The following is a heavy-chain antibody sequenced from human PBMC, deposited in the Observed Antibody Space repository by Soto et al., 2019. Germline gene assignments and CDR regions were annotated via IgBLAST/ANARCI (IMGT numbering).Heavy chain of an antibody. Sequence: PSETLSLTCAVSGGSISGSSWWSWIRQSPGKGLEWIGEIYHSGSTNYNPYLKSRVSISVDTSKNQFSLKIYSVTASDTAVYYCARDKITGLFDYWGQGTLVTVSS. CDR1: GGSISGSSW. D-gene: IGHD2-8*02. J-gene: IGHJ4*02. CDR3: ARDKITGLFDY. V-gene: IGHV4-4*02. CDR2: IYHSGST.